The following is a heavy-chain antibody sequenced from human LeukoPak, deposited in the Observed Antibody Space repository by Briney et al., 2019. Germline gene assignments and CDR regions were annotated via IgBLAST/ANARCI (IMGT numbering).Heavy chain of an antibody. D-gene: IGHD4-17*01. CDR3: AREVIDDYGDPVYFDY. J-gene: IGHJ4*02. CDR2: IIPIVGIA. V-gene: IGHV1-69*04. Sequence: SVKVSCKACGGTFISYAISWVRQAAGQGLEWMGRIIPIVGIANYAKKFQGRVTITAANSTSTAYIKLSSLRSEDTAVYYCAREVIDDYGDPVYFDYWGQGTLVTVSS. CDR1: GGTFISYA.